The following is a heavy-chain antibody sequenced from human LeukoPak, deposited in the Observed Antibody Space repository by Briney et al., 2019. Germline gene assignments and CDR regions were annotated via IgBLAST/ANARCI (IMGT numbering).Heavy chain of an antibody. J-gene: IGHJ5*02. CDR1: GFTFSSYG. CDR2: IRYDGSNK. V-gene: IGHV3-30*02. D-gene: IGHD6-13*01. CDR3: AKDFYSSSWYGFSNWFDP. Sequence: GGSLRLSCAASGFTFSSYGMHWVRQAPGKGLEWVASIRYDGSNKYYADSVKGRFTISRDNSKNTLYLQMNSLRAEDTAVYYCAKDFYSSSWYGFSNWFDPWGQGTLVTVSS.